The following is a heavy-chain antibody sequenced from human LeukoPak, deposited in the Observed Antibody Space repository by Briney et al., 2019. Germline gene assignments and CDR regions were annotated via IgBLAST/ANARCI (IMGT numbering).Heavy chain of an antibody. J-gene: IGHJ4*02. CDR3: AREGYDSTGYYPGH. CDR2: ISGSGGTI. Sequence: GGSLRLSCAASGFTFSDYYMNWIRQAPGKGLEWISYISGSGGTICYADSVKGRFTISRDNSRNSLYLQMNSLRAEDTAVYYCAREGYDSTGYYPGHWGQGTLVTVSS. V-gene: IGHV3-11*01. CDR1: GFTFSDYY. D-gene: IGHD3-22*01.